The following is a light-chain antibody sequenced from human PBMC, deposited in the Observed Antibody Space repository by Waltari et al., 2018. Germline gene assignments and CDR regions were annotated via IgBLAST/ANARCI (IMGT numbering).Light chain of an antibody. CDR1: QDISHY. CDR3: QRYDRAPIT. V-gene: IGKV1-27*01. J-gene: IGKJ5*01. Sequence: DIQMTQSPSSLSASVGDRVTITCRASQDISHYLACYQQKLGKVPNRLIFAPSTLHSGVPSRFSGSGSGTDFTLTISSLQPEDAATYYCQRYDRAPITFGQGTRLEIK. CDR2: APS.